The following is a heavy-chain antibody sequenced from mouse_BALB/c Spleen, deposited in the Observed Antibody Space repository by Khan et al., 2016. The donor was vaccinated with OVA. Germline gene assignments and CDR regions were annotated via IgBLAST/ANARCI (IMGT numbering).Heavy chain of an antibody. V-gene: IGHV1S132*01. CDR1: GYTFTNYW. CDR3: ARGYFGNYEFAF. CDR2: IFPGTGTT. J-gene: IGHJ3*01. Sequence: QVQLQQSGAELVKPGASVKLSCKTSGYTFTNYWIQWVKQRPGQGLGWIGQIFPGTGTTSYNENFKAKATLTIDTSSSTAYMQLSSLTSEDSAVYFCARGYFGNYEFAFWGQGSLVTVSA. D-gene: IGHD2-1*01.